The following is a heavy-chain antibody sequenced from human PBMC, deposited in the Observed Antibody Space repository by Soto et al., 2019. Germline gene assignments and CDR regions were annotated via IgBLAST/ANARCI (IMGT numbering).Heavy chain of an antibody. V-gene: IGHV4-39*01. J-gene: IGHJ4*02. CDR2: IYYSGST. D-gene: IGHD5-18*01. Sequence: QLQLQESDPGLVKPSETLSLTCTVSGGSISSSSYYWGWIRQPPGKGLEWIGSIYYSGSTYYNPSLKSRVTISVDTSKNQFSLKLSSVTAADTAVYYCARPDTAMASIDYWGQGTLVTVSS. CDR1: GGSISSSSYY. CDR3: ARPDTAMASIDY.